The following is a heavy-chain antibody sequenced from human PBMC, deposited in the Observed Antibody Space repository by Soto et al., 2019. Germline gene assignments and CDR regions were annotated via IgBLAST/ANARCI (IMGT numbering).Heavy chain of an antibody. D-gene: IGHD3-3*01. CDR2: IYYSGST. J-gene: IGHJ6*03. Sequence: SETLSLTCAVSGGSISSYYWSWIRQPPGKGLEWIGYIYYSGSTNYNPSLKSRVTISLDTSKNQFSLKLSSVTAADTAVYYCARAKSYDFWSAYPRPYFGYYYMDVWGKGTTVTVSS. CDR1: GGSISSYY. V-gene: IGHV4-59*01. CDR3: ARAKSYDFWSAYPRPYFGYYYMDV.